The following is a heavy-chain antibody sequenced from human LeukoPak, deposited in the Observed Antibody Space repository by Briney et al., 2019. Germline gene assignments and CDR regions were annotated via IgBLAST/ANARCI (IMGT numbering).Heavy chain of an antibody. J-gene: IGHJ5*02. CDR2: IYYSGST. D-gene: IGHD3-22*01. CDR3: ARLGASSGFYYWFGP. V-gene: IGHV4-31*03. CDR1: GGSISSGGYY. Sequence: PSETLSLTCTVSGGSISSGGYYWSWIRQHPGKGLEWIGYIYYSGSTYYNPSLKSRVTISVDTSKNQFSLKLSSVTAADTAVYYCARLGASSGFYYWFGPWGQGTLVTVSS.